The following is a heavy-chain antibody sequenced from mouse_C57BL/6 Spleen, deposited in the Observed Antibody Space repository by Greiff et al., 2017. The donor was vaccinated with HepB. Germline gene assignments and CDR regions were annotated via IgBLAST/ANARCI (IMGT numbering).Heavy chain of an antibody. D-gene: IGHD2-3*01. J-gene: IGHJ3*01. CDR1: GYAFTNYL. V-gene: IGHV1-54*01. Sequence: VQLQQSGAELVRPGTSVKVSCKASGYAFTNYLIEWVKQRPGQGLEWIGVINPGSGGTNYNEKFKGKATLTADKSASTAYMQLSSRTSEDSAVYFCAREDGYYPFAYWGQGTLVTVSA. CDR2: INPGSGGT. CDR3: AREDGYYPFAY.